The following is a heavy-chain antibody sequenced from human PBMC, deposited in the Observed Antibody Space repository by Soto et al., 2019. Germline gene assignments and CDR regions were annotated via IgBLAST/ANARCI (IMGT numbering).Heavy chain of an antibody. J-gene: IGHJ4*02. Sequence: GGSLRLSCAASGFTFSSYSMNWVRQAPGKGLEWVSYISSSSSTIYYADSVKGRFTISRDNAKNSLYLQMNSLRAEDTAVYYCARGGTLWFGEFDYWGQGTLVTVSS. CDR3: ARGGTLWFGEFDY. CDR1: GFTFSSYS. CDR2: ISSSSSTI. D-gene: IGHD3-10*01. V-gene: IGHV3-48*01.